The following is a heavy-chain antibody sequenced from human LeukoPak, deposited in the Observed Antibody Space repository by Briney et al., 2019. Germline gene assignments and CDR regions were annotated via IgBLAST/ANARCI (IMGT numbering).Heavy chain of an antibody. CDR1: GYTFTSYG. V-gene: IGHV1-18*01. D-gene: IGHD3-9*01. J-gene: IGHJ6*03. Sequence: RASVKVSCKASGYTFTSYGISWVRQAPGQGHEWMGWISAYNGNTNYAQKLQGRVTMTTDTSTSTAYMELRSLRSDDTAVYYCARQCTYYDILTGYYNGYYYMDVWGKGTTVTVSS. CDR3: ARQCTYYDILTGYYNGYYYMDV. CDR2: ISAYNGNT.